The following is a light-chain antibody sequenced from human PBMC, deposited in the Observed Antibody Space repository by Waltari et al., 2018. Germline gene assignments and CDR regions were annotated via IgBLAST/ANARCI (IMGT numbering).Light chain of an antibody. CDR1: NIGSRS. CDR3: QVWDTNSDQGV. CDR2: DDR. Sequence: SYVLTQPPSVSVAPGQTARITCGGNNIGSRSVPWYQQKPGQAPVLVVYDDRDRPSGIPERFSGSNSGNTATLTISRVGAGDEADYYCQVWDTNSDQGVFGTGTKVTVL. J-gene: IGLJ1*01. V-gene: IGLV3-21*02.